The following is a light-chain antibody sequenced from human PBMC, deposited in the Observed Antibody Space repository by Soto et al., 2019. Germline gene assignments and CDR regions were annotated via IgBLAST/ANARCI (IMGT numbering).Light chain of an antibody. CDR2: GAS. CDR1: PSVTNF. V-gene: IGKV3-15*01. Sequence: EIMLTQYPATLSLSPGERATLSCRASPSVTNFLAWYQQKPGQAPRLLIYGASTRATAVPARFTASGSGTEFTLTISSLQSEDFAVYYCQQYNTWPRTFGQGTKVDIK. J-gene: IGKJ1*01. CDR3: QQYNTWPRT.